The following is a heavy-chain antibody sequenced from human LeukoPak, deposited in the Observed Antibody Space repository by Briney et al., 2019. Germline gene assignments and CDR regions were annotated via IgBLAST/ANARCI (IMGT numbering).Heavy chain of an antibody. CDR1: GFTFSDYY. J-gene: IGHJ5*02. CDR2: ISSSGSTI. V-gene: IGHV3-11*04. D-gene: IGHD6-13*01. Sequence: PGGSLRLSCAASGFTFSDYYMSWIRQAPGKGLEWVSYISSSGSTIYYADSVKGRFTISRDNAKNSLYLQMNSLRAVDTAVYYCARVEGTGYSSSWYARWFDPWGQGTLVTVSS. CDR3: ARVEGTGYSSSWYARWFDP.